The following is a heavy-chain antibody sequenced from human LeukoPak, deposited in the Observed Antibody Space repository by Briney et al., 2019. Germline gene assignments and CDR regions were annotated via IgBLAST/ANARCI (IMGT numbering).Heavy chain of an antibody. D-gene: IGHD5-12*01. CDR1: GVTFSSYG. CDR3: AKDLHIAATIDFDY. Sequence: GGSLRLSCAASGVTFSSYGMSWVRQAPGKGLEWGSAISGRGGSKYYADSVKGGVTISRDNSKNTLYLQMNSLRAEDTAVYYCAKDLHIAATIDFDYRGQGTLVTVSS. CDR2: ISGRGGSK. J-gene: IGHJ4*02. V-gene: IGHV3-23*01.